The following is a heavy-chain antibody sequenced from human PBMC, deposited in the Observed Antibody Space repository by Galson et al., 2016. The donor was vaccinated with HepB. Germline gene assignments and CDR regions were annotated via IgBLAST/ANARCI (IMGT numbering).Heavy chain of an antibody. V-gene: IGHV3-23*01. CDR3: AKGASGLGYYDF. Sequence: SLRLSCAASGFTYTSYSMTWVRQAPGKGLEWVSGISGRGVSTYYADSVKGRFTISRDSSKNTLYLQMNSLGVDDTAVYYCAKGASGLGYYDFWGQGTLVTVSS. D-gene: IGHD5-12*01. CDR1: GFTYTSYS. CDR2: ISGRGVST. J-gene: IGHJ4*02.